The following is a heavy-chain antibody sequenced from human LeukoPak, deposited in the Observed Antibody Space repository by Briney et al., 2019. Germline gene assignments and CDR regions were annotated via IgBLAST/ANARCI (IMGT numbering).Heavy chain of an antibody. D-gene: IGHD3-22*01. CDR3: ARGLEQVAVITTGNWFDP. J-gene: IGHJ5*02. CDR1: GGSISSSSYY. V-gene: IGHV4-39*01. Sequence: SETLSLTCTVSGGSISSSSYYWGWLRQPPGKGLEWIGSIYYSGSTYYNPSLKSRVTISVDTSKNQFSLKLSSVTAADTAVYYCARGLEQVAVITTGNWFDPWGQGTLVTVSS. CDR2: IYYSGST.